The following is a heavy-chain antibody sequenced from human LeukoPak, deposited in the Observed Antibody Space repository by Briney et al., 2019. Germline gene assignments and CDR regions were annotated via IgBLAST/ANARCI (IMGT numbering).Heavy chain of an antibody. Sequence: GASVKVSCKASGYTFTSYDINWVRQATGQGLEWMGWMNPNSGNTGYAQKFQGRVTITRNTSISTAYMELGSLRSEDTAVYYCARARRQLWRSFDPWGQGTLVTVSS. V-gene: IGHV1-8*03. J-gene: IGHJ5*02. CDR1: GYTFTSYD. CDR3: ARARRQLWRSFDP. CDR2: MNPNSGNT. D-gene: IGHD5-18*01.